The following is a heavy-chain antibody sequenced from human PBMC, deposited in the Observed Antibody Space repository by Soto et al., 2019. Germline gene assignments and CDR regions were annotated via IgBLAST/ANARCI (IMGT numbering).Heavy chain of an antibody. CDR2: IKQDGSEK. D-gene: IGHD3-16*01. J-gene: IGHJ6*02. Sequence: GGSLRLSCAASGFTFSSYWMSWVRQAPGKGLEWVANIKQDGSEKYYVDSVKGRFTISRDNAKNSLYLQMNSLRAEDTAVYYCARDREEARLGGEYGMDVWGQGTTVTVSS. CDR1: GFTFSSYW. V-gene: IGHV3-7*03. CDR3: ARDREEARLGGEYGMDV.